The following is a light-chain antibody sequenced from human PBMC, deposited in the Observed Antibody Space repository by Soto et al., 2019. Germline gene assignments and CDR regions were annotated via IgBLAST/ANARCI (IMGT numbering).Light chain of an antibody. CDR1: QSISGW. J-gene: IGKJ4*01. CDR3: QQYDNLPLT. V-gene: IGKV1-33*01. CDR2: DAS. Sequence: IHMTPSPSSLSASVGVCVPITCRASQSISGWLAWYQQKPGQAPKLLIYDASNLETGVPSRFSGSGSGTDFTFTISSLQPEDIATYYCQQYDNLPLTFGGGTKVDIK.